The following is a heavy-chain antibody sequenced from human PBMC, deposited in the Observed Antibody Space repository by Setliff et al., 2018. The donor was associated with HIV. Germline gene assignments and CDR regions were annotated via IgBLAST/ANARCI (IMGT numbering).Heavy chain of an antibody. CDR3: ARARSDWYNVRPYYFDL. V-gene: IGHV4-30-4*01. D-gene: IGHD6-19*01. J-gene: IGHJ4*02. Sequence: SQTISLTCAVSGASFVGDNHWSWIRQTPERGLEWIAYFMYTDIHYVNYLNYRNPSLASRLSISVDKSKNQFSLTLSSVTAADTAVYYCARARSDWYNVRPYYFDLWGQGTPVTVS. CDR1: GASFVGDNH. CDR2: FMYTDIHYVNYLN.